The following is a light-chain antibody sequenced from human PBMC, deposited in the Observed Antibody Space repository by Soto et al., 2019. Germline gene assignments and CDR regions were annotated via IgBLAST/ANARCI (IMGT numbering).Light chain of an antibody. Sequence: IVLTQSPSTLSLSPLLTATLSCRASQNSSSYLFWYQQKPGQAPRLLTYDVSNRATGIPSRCTGSGSGTAFTLTISRLENEDFAVYYCQQYSRSPRTFGQGT. CDR3: QQYSRSPRT. CDR2: DVS. CDR1: QNSSSY. J-gene: IGKJ1*01. V-gene: IGKV3-11*01.